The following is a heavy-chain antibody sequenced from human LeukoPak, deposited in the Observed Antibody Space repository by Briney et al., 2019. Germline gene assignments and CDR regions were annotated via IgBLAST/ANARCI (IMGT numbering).Heavy chain of an antibody. D-gene: IGHD6-19*01. CDR1: GFTFSSYA. CDR3: ARNVSSGGYVDY. Sequence: PGGSLRLSCALPGFTFSSYAMSWVRQAPGKGLEWVSAISGSGDSTSYADSVKGRFSVSRDNSKNTLYLQMNTLTAEDTALYFCARNVSSGGYVDYWGRGTRVTVSS. J-gene: IGHJ4*02. V-gene: IGHV3-23*01. CDR2: ISGSGDST.